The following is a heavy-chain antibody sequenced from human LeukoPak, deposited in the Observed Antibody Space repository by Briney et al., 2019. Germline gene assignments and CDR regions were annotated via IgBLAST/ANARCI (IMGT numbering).Heavy chain of an antibody. CDR1: GFTFSSYA. V-gene: IGHV3-23*01. J-gene: IGHJ4*02. CDR2: ISGSGGST. D-gene: IGHD1-26*01. Sequence: AGGSLRLSCAASGFTFSSYAMSWVRQAPGKGLEWVSAISGSGGSTDYADSVKGRFTISRDNAKNTLLLQMNSLRAEDTAVYYCVRDGVGAPPFDYWGQGVLVTVSS. CDR3: VRDGVGAPPFDY.